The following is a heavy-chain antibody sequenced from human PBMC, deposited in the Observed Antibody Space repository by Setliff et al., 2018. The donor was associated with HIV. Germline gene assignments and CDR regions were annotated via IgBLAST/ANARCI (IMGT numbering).Heavy chain of an antibody. V-gene: IGHV4-59*01. D-gene: IGHD3-10*01. CDR2: IYYSGST. CDR3: AGGLHYGLGKFGH. Sequence: ASETLSLTCTVSGGSISSYXGSWIRQPPGKGLEWIGYIYYSGSTNYNPSLKSRVTISVDTSKNQFSLKLSSVTAADTAVYYCAGGLHYGLGKFGHWGQGTLVTVSS. J-gene: IGHJ4*02. CDR1: GGSISSYX.